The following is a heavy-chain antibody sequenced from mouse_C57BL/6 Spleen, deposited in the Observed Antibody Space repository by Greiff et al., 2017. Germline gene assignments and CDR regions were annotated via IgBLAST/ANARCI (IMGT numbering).Heavy chain of an antibody. J-gene: IGHJ1*03. CDR2: IYPRSGNT. CDR3: ASRPYYGSSYEYFDV. CDR1: GYTFTSYG. D-gene: IGHD1-1*01. V-gene: IGHV1-81*01. Sequence: QVQLQQSGAELARPGASVKLSCKASGYTFTSYGISWVKQRTGQGLEWIGEIYPRSGNTYYNEKFKGKATLTADKSSSTAYMELRSLTSEDSAVYFCASRPYYGSSYEYFDVWGTGTTVTVSS.